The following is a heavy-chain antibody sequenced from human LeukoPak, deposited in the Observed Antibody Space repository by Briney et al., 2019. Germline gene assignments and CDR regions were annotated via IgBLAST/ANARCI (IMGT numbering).Heavy chain of an antibody. V-gene: IGHV4-59*12. Sequence: SETLSLTCTVSGGSISSYYWSWIRQPPGKGLEWIGYIYYSGSTNYNPSLKSRVTISVDTSKNQFSLKLSSVTAADTAVYYCARGETGGSGSYSYYFDYWGQGTLVTVSS. CDR2: IYYSGST. D-gene: IGHD3-10*01. CDR3: ARGETGGSGSYSYYFDY. J-gene: IGHJ4*02. CDR1: GGSISSYY.